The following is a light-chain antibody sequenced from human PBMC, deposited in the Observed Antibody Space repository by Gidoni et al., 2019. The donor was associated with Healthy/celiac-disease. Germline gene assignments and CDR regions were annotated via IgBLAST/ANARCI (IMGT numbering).Light chain of an antibody. CDR3: SSYAGSNNVV. CDR2: EVS. CDR1: SSDVGGYNY. Sequence: SALTQPPSASGSPGQSVTLSCTGTSSDVGGYNYVPWYQQHPGKAPKLMIYEVSKRPSGVPDRFSGSKSGNTASLTVSGLQAEDEADYYCSSYAGSNNVVFGGGTKLTVL. J-gene: IGLJ2*01. V-gene: IGLV2-8*01.